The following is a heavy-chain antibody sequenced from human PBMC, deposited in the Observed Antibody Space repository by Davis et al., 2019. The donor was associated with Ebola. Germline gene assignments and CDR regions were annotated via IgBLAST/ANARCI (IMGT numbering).Heavy chain of an antibody. CDR2: IYYSWST. J-gene: IGHJ4*02. Sequence: SETLSLTCTVSGGSISSYYWRWIRQPPGKGLEWIGYIYYSWSTNYNPSLKSRVTISVDTSKNQFSLKLSSVTAADTAVYYCARVGVPAAIGYFDYWGQGTLVTVSS. CDR3: ARVGVPAAIGYFDY. D-gene: IGHD2-2*01. CDR1: GGSISSYY. V-gene: IGHV4-59*01.